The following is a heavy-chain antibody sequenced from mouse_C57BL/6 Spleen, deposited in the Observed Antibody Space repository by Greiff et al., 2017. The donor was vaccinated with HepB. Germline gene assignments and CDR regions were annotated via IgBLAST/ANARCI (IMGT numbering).Heavy chain of an antibody. Sequence: EVQLMESGGGPVKPGGSLKLSCAASGFTFSDYGMHWVRQAPEKGLEWVAYISSGSSTIYYADTVKGRFTISRDNAKNTLFLQMTRLRSEDTAMYYCARPDYSNYLAWFAYWGQGTLVTVSA. J-gene: IGHJ3*01. CDR2: ISSGSSTI. D-gene: IGHD2-5*01. CDR3: ARPDYSNYLAWFAY. CDR1: GFTFSDYG. V-gene: IGHV5-17*01.